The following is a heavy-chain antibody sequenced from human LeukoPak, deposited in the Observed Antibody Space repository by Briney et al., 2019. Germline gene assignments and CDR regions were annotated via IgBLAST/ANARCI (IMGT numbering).Heavy chain of an antibody. CDR2: INWNGGST. V-gene: IGHV3-20*04. CDR3: ARVWSPPYTSSWPDYFDY. J-gene: IGHJ4*02. Sequence: GGSLRLSCAASGFTFDDYGMSWVRQAPGKGLEWVSSINWNGGSTGYADSVKGRFTISRDNAKNSLYLQMSGLRAEDTAVYFCARVWSPPYTSSWPDYFDYWGQGALVTVSS. D-gene: IGHD6-13*01. CDR1: GFTFDDYG.